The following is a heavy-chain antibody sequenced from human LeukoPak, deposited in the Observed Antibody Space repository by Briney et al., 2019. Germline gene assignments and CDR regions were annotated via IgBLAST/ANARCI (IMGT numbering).Heavy chain of an antibody. D-gene: IGHD1-26*01. V-gene: IGHV5-51*01. CDR2: IYPGDSDT. Sequence: PGESLKISCKGSGYSFTSYWIGWVRQMPGKGLEWMGSIYPGDSDTRYSPSFQGHVTISADKSITTAYLQWTSLKASDTAMYYCARSPYSGSYMGIVWDAFDIWGQGTMVTVSS. CDR3: ARSPYSGSYMGIVWDAFDI. CDR1: GYSFTSYW. J-gene: IGHJ3*02.